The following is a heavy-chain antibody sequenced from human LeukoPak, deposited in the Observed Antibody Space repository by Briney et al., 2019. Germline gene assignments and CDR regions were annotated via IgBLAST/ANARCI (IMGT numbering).Heavy chain of an antibody. V-gene: IGHV4-59*01. J-gene: IGHJ4*02. CDR1: GCSISSYY. CDR2: IYYSGST. D-gene: IGHD4-23*01. CDR3: ARTYYGGNDYFDY. Sequence: PSETLSLTCTVSGCSISSYYWSWIRQPPGKGLEWIGYIYYSGSTNYNPSLKSRVTISVDTSKNQFSLKLSSVTAADTAVYYCARTYYGGNDYFDYWGQGTLVTVSS.